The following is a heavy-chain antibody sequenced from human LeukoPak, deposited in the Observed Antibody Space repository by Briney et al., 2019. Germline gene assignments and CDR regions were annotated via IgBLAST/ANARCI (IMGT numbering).Heavy chain of an antibody. V-gene: IGHV4-34*01. CDR3: ARENY. CDR1: GGSISGYY. CDR2: INHSGCT. Sequence: SETLSLTCTVSGGSISGYYWSWIRQPPGKGLEWIGEINHSGCTNYNPSLKSRVTISVDTSKNQFSLKLSSVTAADTAVYYCARENYWGQGTLVTVSS. J-gene: IGHJ4*02.